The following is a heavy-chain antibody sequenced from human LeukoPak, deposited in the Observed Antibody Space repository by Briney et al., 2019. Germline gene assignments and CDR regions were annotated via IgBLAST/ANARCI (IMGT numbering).Heavy chain of an antibody. D-gene: IGHD3-22*01. J-gene: IGHJ6*03. CDR2: INPSGGST. CDR3: AADYDSSGVRYYMDV. Sequence: ASVKVSCKASGYTFTGYYIHWVRQAPGQGLEWMGIINPSGGSTSYAQKFQGRVTMTRDTSTSTVYMELSSLRSEDTAVYYCAADYDSSGVRYYMDVWGKGTTVTVSS. CDR1: GYTFTGYY. V-gene: IGHV1-46*01.